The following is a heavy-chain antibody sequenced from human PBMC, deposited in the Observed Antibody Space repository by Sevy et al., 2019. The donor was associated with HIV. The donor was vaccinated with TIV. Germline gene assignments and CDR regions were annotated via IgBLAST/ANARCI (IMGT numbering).Heavy chain of an antibody. Sequence: GGSLRLSCAASGFTFSYSGMHWVRQAPGKGLEWVTFIQFDGSSQYYAYSVKGRFTILRDNSKNTLYLQMNSLTSDDTAMYYCAKNTAAVGVGGFDYWGQGALVTVSS. J-gene: IGHJ4*02. CDR1: GFTFSYSG. V-gene: IGHV3-30*02. CDR2: IQFDGSSQ. D-gene: IGHD2-8*01. CDR3: AKNTAAVGVGGFDY.